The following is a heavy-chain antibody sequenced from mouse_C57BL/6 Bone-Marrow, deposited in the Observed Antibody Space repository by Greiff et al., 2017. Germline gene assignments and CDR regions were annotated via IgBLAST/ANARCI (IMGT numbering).Heavy chain of an antibody. D-gene: IGHD1-1*01. J-gene: IGHJ2*01. Sequence: VQLQQSGPELVKPGASVKISCKASGYSFTDYNMNWVKQSTGKSLEWIGVINTNYGTTSYNQKFKGKATLTVAQASSTADMQLNSPTSEESAVYYSASSPTTVVNLDYWGPGTTLTVSS. V-gene: IGHV1-39*01. CDR1: GYSFTDYN. CDR3: ASSPTTVVNLDY. CDR2: INTNYGTT.